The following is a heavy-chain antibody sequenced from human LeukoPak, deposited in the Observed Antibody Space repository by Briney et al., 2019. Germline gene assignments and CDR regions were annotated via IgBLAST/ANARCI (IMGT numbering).Heavy chain of an antibody. CDR1: GVSLSSHY. D-gene: IGHD2-2*01. CDR2: IYYSGSS. Sequence: SETLSLTCTVSGVSLSSHYWSWIRQPPGKGLEWIGCIYYSGSSNYNPSLKSRATISIDTSKNQFSLKLSSVTAADTAVYYCARSYCSSTSCLPDYWGQGTLVTVSS. V-gene: IGHV4-59*11. J-gene: IGHJ4*02. CDR3: ARSYCSSTSCLPDY.